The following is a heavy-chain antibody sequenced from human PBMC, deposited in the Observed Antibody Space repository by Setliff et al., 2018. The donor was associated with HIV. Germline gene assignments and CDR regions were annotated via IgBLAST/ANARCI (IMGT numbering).Heavy chain of an antibody. CDR1: TASIGSNSYF. Sequence: KPSETLSLTCPVSTASIGSNSYFWGWIRQPPGKGLEWIGNIYYTGNTYYNPSHQSRVTISLDKSKNQFALRLNSVTAADTAMYYCVSGWATLLRGILTTGWFEPWGQGTLVTVSS. CDR2: IYYTGNT. J-gene: IGHJ5*02. V-gene: IGHV4-39*01. CDR3: VSGWATLLRGILTTGWFEP. D-gene: IGHD3-10*01.